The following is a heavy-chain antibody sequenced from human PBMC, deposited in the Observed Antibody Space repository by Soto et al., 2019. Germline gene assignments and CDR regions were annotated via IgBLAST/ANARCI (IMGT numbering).Heavy chain of an antibody. CDR3: VRFAKISDGMDV. V-gene: IGHV3-73*02. CDR1: GLVFSGSS. D-gene: IGHD3-10*01. J-gene: IGHJ6*02. CDR2: IGNKADNHVT. Sequence: EVQLVESGGGLVQPGGSLKLSCAASGLVFSGSSMHWVRQVSGKGLEWVARIGNKADNHVTTYGASLKGRFTISRDDSKNTAYLQMDSLKTEDTAVYYSVRFAKISDGMDVWGQGTTVTVSS.